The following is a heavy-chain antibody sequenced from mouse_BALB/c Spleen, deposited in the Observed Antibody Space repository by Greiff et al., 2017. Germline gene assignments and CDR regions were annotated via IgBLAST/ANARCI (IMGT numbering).Heavy chain of an antibody. J-gene: IGHJ2*01. Sequence: QVQLQQSGAELVRPGASVTLSCKASGYTFTDYEMHWVKQTPVHGLEWIGAIDPETGGTAYNQKFKGKATLTADKSSSTAYMELRSLTSEDSAVYYCTRSYYYGSSYRFDYWGQGTTLTVSS. D-gene: IGHD1-1*01. CDR1: GYTFTDYE. CDR2: IDPETGGT. V-gene: IGHV1-15*01. CDR3: TRSYYYGSSYRFDY.